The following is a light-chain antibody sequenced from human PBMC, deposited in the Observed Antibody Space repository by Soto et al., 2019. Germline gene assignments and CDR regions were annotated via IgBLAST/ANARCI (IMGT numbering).Light chain of an antibody. CDR1: KSFSNSY. CDR3: QQYGSSPIN. V-gene: IGKV3-20*01. CDR2: GAS. J-gene: IGKJ5*01. Sequence: EIVLTQSQGTLAVSGGGVATGGCRTSKSFSNSYLAWYQQKPGQAPRLLMYGASSRATGIPDRLSVSGSGTAFTLTISTLEPEDFAVYYCQQYGSSPINFGQGTRLEIK.